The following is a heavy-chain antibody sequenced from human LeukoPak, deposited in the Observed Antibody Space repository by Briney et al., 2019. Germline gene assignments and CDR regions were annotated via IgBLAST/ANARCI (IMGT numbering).Heavy chain of an antibody. CDR3: ATTRSYNHEDRYYYGMDV. CDR1: GYTFTSYG. Sequence: ASVKVSCTASGYTFTSYGISWVRQAPGQGLEWMGWISAYNGNTNYAQKLQGRVTMTTDTSTSTAYMELRSLRSDDTAVYYCATTRSYNHEDRYYYGMDVWGQGTTVTVSS. V-gene: IGHV1-18*01. D-gene: IGHD1-14*01. CDR2: ISAYNGNT. J-gene: IGHJ6*02.